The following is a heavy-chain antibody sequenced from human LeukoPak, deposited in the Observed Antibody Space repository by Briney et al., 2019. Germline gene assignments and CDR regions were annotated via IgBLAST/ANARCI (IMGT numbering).Heavy chain of an antibody. CDR3: ARDLVTLVRGIIIGTNVDY. V-gene: IGHV3-48*01. D-gene: IGHD3-10*01. Sequence: GGSLRLSCAASGFTFSSYSMNWVRQAPGKGLDWVSYIRSSSSTIYYADSVKGRFTISRDNAKNSLYLQMNSLRAEDTAVYYCARDLVTLVRGIIIGTNVDYWGQGTLVTVSS. CDR1: GFTFSSYS. CDR2: IRSSSSTI. J-gene: IGHJ4*02.